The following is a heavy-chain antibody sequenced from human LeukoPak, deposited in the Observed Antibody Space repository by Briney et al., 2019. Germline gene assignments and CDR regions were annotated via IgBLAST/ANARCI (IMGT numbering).Heavy chain of an antibody. CDR1: GFTFSSYA. V-gene: IGHV3-30-3*01. CDR3: AKDRKQWLVYARQPPGDY. J-gene: IGHJ4*02. Sequence: PGGFLRLSCAASGFTFSSYAMPWVRQAPGKGLEWVAVISYDGSNKYYADSVKGRFTISRDNSKNTLFLQMNSLRAEDTAVYYCAKDRKQWLVYARQPPGDYWGQGTLVTVSS. D-gene: IGHD6-19*01. CDR2: ISYDGSNK.